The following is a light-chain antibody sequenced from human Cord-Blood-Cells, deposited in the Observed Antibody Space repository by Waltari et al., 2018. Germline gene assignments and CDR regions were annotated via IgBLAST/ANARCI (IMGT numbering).Light chain of an antibody. J-gene: IGLJ3*02. Sequence: QSALTQPASVSGSPGQSITIPCTGTSSDVGSYNLVSWYQQHPGKAPNLMIYEGSKRPSGVSNRFSGSKSGNTASLTISGLQAEDEADYYCCSYAGSIWVFGGGTKLTVL. CDR1: SSDVGSYNL. V-gene: IGLV2-23*01. CDR2: EGS. CDR3: CSYAGSIWV.